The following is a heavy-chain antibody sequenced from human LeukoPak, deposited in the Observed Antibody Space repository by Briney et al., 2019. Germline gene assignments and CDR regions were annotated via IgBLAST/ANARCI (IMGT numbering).Heavy chain of an antibody. Sequence: SETLSLTCAVYGGSFSGYYWSWIRQPPGKGLEWIGEINHSGSTNYNPSLKSRVTISVDTSKNQFSLKLSSVTAADTAVYYCARDGEWTRDYFDYWGQGTLVTVSS. V-gene: IGHV4-34*01. J-gene: IGHJ4*02. CDR3: ARDGEWTRDYFDY. D-gene: IGHD3-10*01. CDR2: INHSGST. CDR1: GGSFSGYY.